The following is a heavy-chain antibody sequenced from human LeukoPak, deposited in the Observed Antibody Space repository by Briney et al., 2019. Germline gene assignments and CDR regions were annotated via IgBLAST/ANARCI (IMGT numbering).Heavy chain of an antibody. CDR1: GFTFNNAW. CDR2: IKSKNVGGTT. Sequence: GGSLRLSCAASGFTFNNAWMNWVRQAPGKGLEWVGRIKSKNVGGTTDYAAPVKGRFTISRDDSKNTVYLQMNSLKIEDTAVYYCTSHTAFDPWGQGTLVTVSS. V-gene: IGHV3-15*01. J-gene: IGHJ5*02. CDR3: TSHTAFDP.